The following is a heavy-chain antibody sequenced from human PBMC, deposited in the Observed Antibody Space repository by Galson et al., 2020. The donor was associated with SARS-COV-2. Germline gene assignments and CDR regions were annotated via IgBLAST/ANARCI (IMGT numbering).Heavy chain of an antibody. J-gene: IGHJ4*02. D-gene: IGHD2-15*01. CDR1: GYTFTSFG. V-gene: IGHV1-18*01. Sequence: ASVKVSCKASGYTFTSFGISWVRQAPGQGLEYMGWISAYNGNTNYTQKLQGRVTMTIDTSTSTAYMELRSLRSDDTAVYYCARDPRYCSGGSCTSNPFDYWGQGTLVTVSS. CDR2: ISAYNGNT. CDR3: ARDPRYCSGGSCTSNPFDY.